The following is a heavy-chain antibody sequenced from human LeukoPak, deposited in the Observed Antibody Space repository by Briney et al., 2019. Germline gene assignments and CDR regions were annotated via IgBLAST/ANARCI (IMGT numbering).Heavy chain of an antibody. CDR2: ISSSSSTI. J-gene: IGHJ4*02. Sequence: GGSLRLSCAASGFTFSSYSMNWVRQAPGKGLEWVSYISSSSSTIYYADSVKGRFTISRDNAKNSLYLQMNSLRDEDTAVYYCARKRYYDSRGELGYWGQGTLVTVSS. CDR3: ARKRYYDSRGELGY. D-gene: IGHD3-22*01. V-gene: IGHV3-48*02. CDR1: GFTFSSYS.